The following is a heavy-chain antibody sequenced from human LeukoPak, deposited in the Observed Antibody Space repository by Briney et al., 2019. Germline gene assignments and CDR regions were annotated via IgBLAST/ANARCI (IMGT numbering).Heavy chain of an antibody. CDR2: IYGSDDKT. CDR1: GFTFSNYA. Sequence: GGSLRLSCVASGFTFSNYAMSWVRQAPGKGLELVSGIYGSDDKTVYGDAVKGRFTIARDNSKNTLYLQMNSLRADDTAVYYCAKTQGYYDAWGQGALVTVSS. V-gene: IGHV3-23*01. D-gene: IGHD2-15*01. CDR3: AKTQGYYDA. J-gene: IGHJ5*02.